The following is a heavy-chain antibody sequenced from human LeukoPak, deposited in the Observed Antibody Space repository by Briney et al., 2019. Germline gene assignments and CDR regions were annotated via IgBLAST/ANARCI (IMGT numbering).Heavy chain of an antibody. V-gene: IGHV3-7*01. J-gene: IGHJ6*02. Sequence: PGGSLRLSCAASGFTFSSYWMSWVRQAPGKGLEWVANIKQDGREKFYVDSVKDRFTISRDNAKNSLYLQMNSLRAEDTAVYYCARDRIKIGYYDILTGYPPGGMDVWGQGTTVTVSS. CDR1: GFTFSSYW. D-gene: IGHD3-9*01. CDR2: IKQDGREK. CDR3: ARDRIKIGYYDILTGYPPGGMDV.